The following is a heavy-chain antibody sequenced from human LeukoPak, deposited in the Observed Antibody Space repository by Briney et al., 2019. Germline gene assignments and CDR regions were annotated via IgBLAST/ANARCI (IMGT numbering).Heavy chain of an antibody. CDR3: AKDGKYYDFWSGYYSRSYYYYMDV. V-gene: IGHV3-23*01. CDR1: GFTFSSYA. Sequence: PGGSLRLSCAAPGFTFSSYAMSWVRQAPGKGLEWVSAISGSGGSTYYADSVKGRFTISRDNSKNTLYLQMNSLRAEDTAVYYCAKDGKYYDFWSGYYSRSYYYYMDVWGKGPRSPSP. D-gene: IGHD3-3*01. CDR2: ISGSGGST. J-gene: IGHJ6*03.